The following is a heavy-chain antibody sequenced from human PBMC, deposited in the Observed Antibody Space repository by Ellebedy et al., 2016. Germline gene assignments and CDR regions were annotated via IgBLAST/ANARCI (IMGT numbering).Heavy chain of an antibody. J-gene: IGHJ5*02. V-gene: IGHV1-8*01. CDR3: ARDGIAVAGTWFDP. D-gene: IGHD6-19*01. CDR1: GYTFTSYD. CDR2: MNPNSGNT. Sequence: ASVKVSCKASGYTFTSYDINWVRQATGQGLEWMGWMNPNSGNTGYAQKFQGRVTMTRNTSISTAYMELSSLRSDDTAVYYCARDGIAVAGTWFDPWGQGTLVTVSS.